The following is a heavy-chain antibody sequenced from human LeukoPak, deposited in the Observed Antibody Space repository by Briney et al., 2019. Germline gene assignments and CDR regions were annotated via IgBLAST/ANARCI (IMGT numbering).Heavy chain of an antibody. D-gene: IGHD4-23*01. CDR2: IYYSGST. Sequence: SETLSVTCRVSGGSISSYYWSWLRQPPGKGLEWVGYIYYSGSTNYNPSLKSRVTIQVHRSKNQLSLKLSSLTAADTAVYYCARHVHRGGLYNWFVPWGQGALGTVSS. J-gene: IGHJ5*02. V-gene: IGHV4-59*08. CDR1: GGSISSYY. CDR3: ARHVHRGGLYNWFVP.